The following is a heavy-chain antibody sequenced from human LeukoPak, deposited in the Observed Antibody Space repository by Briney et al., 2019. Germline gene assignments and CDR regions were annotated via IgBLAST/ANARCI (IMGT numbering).Heavy chain of an antibody. Sequence: SVKVSCKASGGTFISYAISWVGQAPGQGREWMGGIIPIFGTANYAQKFKGRLTITPDESTSTAYMELTNLRSHDTAVYYCARVPRKGGYYIDYYFDYWGQGTLVTVSS. CDR2: IIPIFGTA. D-gene: IGHD3-3*01. J-gene: IGHJ4*02. V-gene: IGHV1-69*13. CDR3: ARVPRKGGYYIDYYFDY. CDR1: GGTFISYA.